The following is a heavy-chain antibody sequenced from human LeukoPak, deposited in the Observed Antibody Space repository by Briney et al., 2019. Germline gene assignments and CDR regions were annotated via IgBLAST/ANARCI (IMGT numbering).Heavy chain of an antibody. J-gene: IGHJ4*02. V-gene: IGHV4-61*02. CDR2: IYTSGST. D-gene: IGHD5-24*01. Sequence: PSQTLSLTCTVSGGSISSGSYYWSWIRQPAGKGLEWIGRIYTSGSTNYNPSLKSRVTISVDTSKNQFSLKLGSVTAADTAVYYCARENDVEMATKYYFDYWGQGTLVTVSS. CDR1: GGSISSGSYY. CDR3: ARENDVEMATKYYFDY.